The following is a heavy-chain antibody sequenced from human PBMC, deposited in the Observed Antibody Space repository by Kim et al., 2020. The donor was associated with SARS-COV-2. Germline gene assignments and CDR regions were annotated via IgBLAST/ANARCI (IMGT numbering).Heavy chain of an antibody. Sequence: ASVKVSCKASGYTFTSYGISWVRQAPGQGLEWMGWISAYNGNTNYAQKLQGRVTMTTDTSTSTAYMELRSLRSDDTAVYYCARVPTAWCSSTSCRHYYGMDVWGQGTTVTVSS. CDR2: ISAYNGNT. V-gene: IGHV1-18*01. CDR3: ARVPTAWCSSTSCRHYYGMDV. CDR1: GYTFTSYG. D-gene: IGHD2-2*01. J-gene: IGHJ6*02.